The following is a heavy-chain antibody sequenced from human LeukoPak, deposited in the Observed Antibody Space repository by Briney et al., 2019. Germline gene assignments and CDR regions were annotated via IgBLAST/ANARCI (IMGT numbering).Heavy chain of an antibody. CDR1: GYSISSGYY. J-gene: IGHJ4*02. Sequence: PSETLSLTCTVSGYSISSGYYWGWIRQPPGKGLEWIGSIYHSGSTNYNPSLKSRVTISVDTSKNQFSLKLSSVTAADTAVYYCARGRYCSGGSCLYYFDYWGQGTLVTVSS. CDR3: ARGRYCSGGSCLYYFDY. V-gene: IGHV4-38-2*02. CDR2: IYHSGST. D-gene: IGHD2-15*01.